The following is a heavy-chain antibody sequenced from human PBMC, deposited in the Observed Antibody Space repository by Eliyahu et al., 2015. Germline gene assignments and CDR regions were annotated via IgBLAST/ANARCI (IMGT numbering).Heavy chain of an antibody. V-gene: IGHV3-23*01. CDR2: ISDSGDRT. CDR1: GFPFXHXA. CDR3: ATRPAFGYYYVSGDYAPVDF. Sequence: EEQLLETVGGLVQPGGSLRLSCAASGFPFXHXAMXWVRQAPGKGLEGVSAISDSGDRTFFADSVRGRFTISRDNSKNTVFLQMNSLRADDTAVYYCATRPAFGYYYVSGDYAPVDFWGKGTLVTVSS. J-gene: IGHJ4*02. D-gene: IGHD3-10*01.